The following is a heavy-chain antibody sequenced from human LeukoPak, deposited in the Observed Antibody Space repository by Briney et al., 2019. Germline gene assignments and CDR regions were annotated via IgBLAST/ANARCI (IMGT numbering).Heavy chain of an antibody. CDR2: IYSGGST. J-gene: IGHJ4*02. CDR1: GFTVSSNY. CDR3: AKSLSSGVVRYYFDY. Sequence: GGSLRLSCAASGFTVSSNYMSWVRQAPGKGLEWDSVIYSGGSTYCADSVKGRFTISRDNSKNTLYLQMNSLRAEDTAVYYCAKSLSSGVVRYYFDYWGQGTLVTVSS. V-gene: IGHV3-53*01. D-gene: IGHD4-23*01.